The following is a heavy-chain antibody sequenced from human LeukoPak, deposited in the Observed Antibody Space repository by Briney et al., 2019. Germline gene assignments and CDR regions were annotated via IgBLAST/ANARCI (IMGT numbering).Heavy chain of an antibody. J-gene: IGHJ4*02. D-gene: IGHD1-14*01. CDR1: GFTFSSYW. V-gene: IGHV3-23*01. Sequence: PGGSLRLSCEASGFTFSSYWMSWVRQAPGKGLEWVSAISGSGGSTYYADSVKGRFTISRDNSKNTLYLQMNSLRAEDTAVYYCAKVRRGYDPGDYWGQGTLVTVSS. CDR2: ISGSGGST. CDR3: AKVRRGYDPGDY.